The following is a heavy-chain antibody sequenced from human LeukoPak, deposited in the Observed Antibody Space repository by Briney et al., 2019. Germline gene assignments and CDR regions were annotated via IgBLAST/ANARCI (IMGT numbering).Heavy chain of an antibody. D-gene: IGHD6-19*01. Sequence: GASVKVSCKASGYTFTSYGISWVRRAPGQGLEWMGWISAYNGNTNYAQKLQGRVTMTTDTSTSTAYMELRSLRSDDTAVYYCARAGLEFSSGWYSGYWGQGTLVTVSS. CDR2: ISAYNGNT. V-gene: IGHV1-18*01. J-gene: IGHJ4*02. CDR3: ARAGLEFSSGWYSGY. CDR1: GYTFTSYG.